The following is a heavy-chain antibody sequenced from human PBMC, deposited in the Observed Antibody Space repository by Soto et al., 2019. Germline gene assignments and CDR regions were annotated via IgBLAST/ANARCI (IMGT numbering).Heavy chain of an antibody. V-gene: IGHV4-39*01. CDR3: AKVVVGATSHSDFDS. CDR1: GDSIANNNYF. CDR2: AAYSGGT. D-gene: IGHD2-15*01. Sequence: SETLSLTCTVSGDSIANNNYFWAWIRQPPGKGLEWIGSAAYSGGTYNNPSLKSRVTISVDTSKNRFSLKLTSVTAADTAVYYCAKVVVGATSHSDFDSWGQGTLVTVSS. J-gene: IGHJ4*02.